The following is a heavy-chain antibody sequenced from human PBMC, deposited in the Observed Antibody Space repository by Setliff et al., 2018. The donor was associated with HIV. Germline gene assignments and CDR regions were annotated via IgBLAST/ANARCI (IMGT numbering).Heavy chain of an antibody. CDR3: ARDDRCSGGCCYSY. Sequence: SETLSLTCTVSGGSISSYYWSWIRQPPGKGLEWIGHIYIGSTNYNPSLKSRVTISADTSKNQFSLKLSSVTAADTAVYYCARDDRCSGGCCYSYWGQGALVTVSS. V-gene: IGHV4-4*08. CDR1: GGSISSYY. J-gene: IGHJ4*02. D-gene: IGHD2-15*01. CDR2: IYIGST.